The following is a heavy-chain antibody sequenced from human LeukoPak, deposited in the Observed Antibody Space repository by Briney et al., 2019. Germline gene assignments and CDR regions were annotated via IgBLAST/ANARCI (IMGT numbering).Heavy chain of an antibody. D-gene: IGHD2-8*01. CDR2: ISSSGSTI. CDR3: ANGNRCTSPNCLGYYYFYMDV. J-gene: IGHJ6*03. V-gene: IGHV3-48*03. CDR1: GFTFSSYE. Sequence: GGSLRLSCAASGFTFSSYEMNWVRQAPGKGLEWVSYISSSGSTIYYADSVKGRFTISRDNSKNTLYLQMNSLRAEDTAVYYCANGNRCTSPNCLGYYYFYMDVWGKGTTVTVSS.